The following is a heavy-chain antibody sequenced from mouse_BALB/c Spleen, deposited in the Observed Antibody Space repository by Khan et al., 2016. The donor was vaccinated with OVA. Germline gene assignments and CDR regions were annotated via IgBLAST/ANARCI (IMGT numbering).Heavy chain of an antibody. CDR1: GYSITSDYA. J-gene: IGHJ2*01. V-gene: IGHV3-2*02. CDR3: ARSIMAN. Sequence: EVQLQESGPGLVKPSQSLSLTCTVTGYSITSDYAWNWIRQFPGNKLEWMGYISYSGNTSYNPSIKSRFSITRDTAKNQFFLQLKSVTTEDTATYYCARSIMANWGQGTTLTVSS. CDR2: ISYSGNT.